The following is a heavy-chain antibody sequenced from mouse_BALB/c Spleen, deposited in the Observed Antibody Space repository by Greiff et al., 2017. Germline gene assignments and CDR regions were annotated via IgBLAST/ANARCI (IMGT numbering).Heavy chain of an antibody. V-gene: IGHV5-9-4*01. CDR2: ISSGGSYT. J-gene: IGHJ4*01. CDR3: AREGFTTVVATKAMDY. Sequence: EVKLVESGGGLVKPGGSLKLSCAASGFTFSSYAMSWVRQSPEKRLEWVAEISSGGSYTYYPDTVTGRFTISRDNAKNTLYLEMSSLRSEDTAMYYCAREGFTTVVATKAMDYWGQGTSVTVSS. CDR1: GFTFSSYA. D-gene: IGHD1-1*01.